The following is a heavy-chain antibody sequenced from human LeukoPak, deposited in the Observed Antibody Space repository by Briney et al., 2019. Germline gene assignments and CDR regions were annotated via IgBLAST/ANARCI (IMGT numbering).Heavy chain of an antibody. V-gene: IGHV4-34*01. CDR3: ARVRGYSYGLGVYYYYGMDV. Sequence: PSETMSLTCAVYGGSFSGYYWSWIRQPPGKGLEWIGEISNSGSTNYNPSLKSRVTISVDTSKNQFSLKLSSVTAADTAVYYCARVRGYSYGLGVYYYYGMDVWGQGTTVTVSS. CDR2: ISNSGST. D-gene: IGHD5-18*01. CDR1: GGSFSGYY. J-gene: IGHJ6*02.